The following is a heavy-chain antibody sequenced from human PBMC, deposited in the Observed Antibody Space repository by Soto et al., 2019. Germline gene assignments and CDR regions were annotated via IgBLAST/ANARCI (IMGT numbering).Heavy chain of an antibody. V-gene: IGHV3-21*01. J-gene: IGHJ3*02. CDR2: ISSSSSYI. D-gene: IGHD6-6*01. Sequence: GGSLRLSCAASGFTFSSYSMNWVRQAPGKGLEWVSSISSSSSYIYDADSVKGRFIISRDNAKNSLCLQMNSLRAEDTAVYYCARSGAARDAFDIWGQGTMVTVSS. CDR3: ARSGAARDAFDI. CDR1: GFTFSSYS.